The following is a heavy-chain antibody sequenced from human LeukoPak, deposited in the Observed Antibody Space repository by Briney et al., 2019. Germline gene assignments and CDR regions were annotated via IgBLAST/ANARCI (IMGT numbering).Heavy chain of an antibody. V-gene: IGHV3-30*18. CDR1: GFTFSSYA. CDR3: AKTFGSGRYYAFDI. CDR2: ISFDEINE. Sequence: GGSLRLSCAASGFTFSSYAMHWVRQAPGKGLEWVALISFDEINENYADSVKGRFTISRDNSKNTLYLQMNSLRAEDTAVYYCAKTFGSGRYYAFDIWGQGTMVTVSS. D-gene: IGHD3-10*01. J-gene: IGHJ3*02.